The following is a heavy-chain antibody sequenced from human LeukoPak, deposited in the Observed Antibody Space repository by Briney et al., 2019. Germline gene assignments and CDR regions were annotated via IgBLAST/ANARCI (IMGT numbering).Heavy chain of an antibody. D-gene: IGHD2-15*01. J-gene: IGHJ4*02. V-gene: IGHV1-18*01. CDR3: ARYRVAAMIDPEFDY. Sequence: ASVKVSCKASGYTFTSYGISWVRQAPGQGLEWMGWISAYNGITNYAQKLQGRVTMTTDTSTSTAYMELRSLRSDDTAVYYCARYRVAAMIDPEFDYWGQGTLVTVSS. CDR2: ISAYNGIT. CDR1: GYTFTSYG.